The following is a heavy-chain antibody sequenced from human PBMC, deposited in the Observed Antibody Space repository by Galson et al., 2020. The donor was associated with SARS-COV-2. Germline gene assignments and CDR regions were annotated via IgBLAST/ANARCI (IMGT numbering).Heavy chain of an antibody. V-gene: IGHV4-34*01. Sequence: SETLSLTCGVFGGSFNDYYWSWVRQPPGKGLEWIAEINHDGSTKFHPSLKGRITISVDTSKSQFSLKLTSVTAADTAVYYCARGSCSGGSCQYFDYWGQGTLATVSS. CDR1: GGSFNDYY. D-gene: IGHD2-15*01. J-gene: IGHJ4*02. CDR2: INHDGST. CDR3: ARGSCSGGSCQYFDY.